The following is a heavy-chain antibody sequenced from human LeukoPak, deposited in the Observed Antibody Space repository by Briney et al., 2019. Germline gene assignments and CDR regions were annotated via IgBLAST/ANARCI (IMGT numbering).Heavy chain of an antibody. CDR3: ARDLGTVTTLYYYYSMDV. V-gene: IGHV1-18*04. CDR1: EYTFTSYY. D-gene: IGHD4-17*01. J-gene: IGHJ6*02. Sequence: ASVKVSCKASEYTFTSYYLHWVRQAPGQGLEWMGWISAYNGNTNYAQKLQGRVTMTTDTSTSTAYMELRSLRSDDTAVYYCARDLGTVTTLYYYYSMDVWGQGTTVTVSS. CDR2: ISAYNGNT.